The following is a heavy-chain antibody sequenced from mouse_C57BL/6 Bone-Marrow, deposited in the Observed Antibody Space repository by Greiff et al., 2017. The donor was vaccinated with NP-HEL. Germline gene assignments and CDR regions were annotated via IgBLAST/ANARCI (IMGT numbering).Heavy chain of an antibody. CDR1: GFTFSDYG. CDR2: ISRGSSTI. D-gene: IGHD4-1*01. V-gene: IGHV5-17*01. J-gene: IGHJ4*01. CDR3: ASKLGRGYAMDY. Sequence: EVQLVESGGGLVKPGGSLKLSCAASGFTFSDYGMHWVRQAPEKGLEWVAYISRGSSTIYYADTVKGRFTISRDNAKNTLFLQMTSLRSEDTAMYYCASKLGRGYAMDYWGQGTSVTVSA.